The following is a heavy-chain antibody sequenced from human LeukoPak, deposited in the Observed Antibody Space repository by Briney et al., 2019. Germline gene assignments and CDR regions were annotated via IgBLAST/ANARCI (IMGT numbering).Heavy chain of an antibody. V-gene: IGHV4-59*01. D-gene: IGHD3-10*01. CDR1: GGSISPYF. Sequence: SETLSLTCTVSGGSISPYFWSWMRQTPGKGLEWIGYISYTGSTNYYPALKSRVTISVDATKNQFSLQLTSVTAADPAVYYWSRDDYRGVTNFDPWGEGTLVSVSS. CDR2: ISYTGST. CDR3: SRDDYRGVTNFDP. J-gene: IGHJ5*02.